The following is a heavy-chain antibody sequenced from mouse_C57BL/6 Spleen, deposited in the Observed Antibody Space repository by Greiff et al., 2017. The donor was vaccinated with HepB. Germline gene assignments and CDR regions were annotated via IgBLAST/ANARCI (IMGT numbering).Heavy chain of an antibody. CDR3: ARYYYYGSSLAY. CDR1: GYTFTDYN. Sequence: VQLKQSGPELVKPGASVKMSCKASGYTFTDYNMHWVKQSHGKSLEWIGYINPNNGGTSYNQKFKGKATLTVNKSSSTAYMELRSLTSEDSAVYYCARYYYYGSSLAYWGQGTLVTVSA. J-gene: IGHJ3*01. CDR2: INPNNGGT. V-gene: IGHV1-22*01. D-gene: IGHD1-1*01.